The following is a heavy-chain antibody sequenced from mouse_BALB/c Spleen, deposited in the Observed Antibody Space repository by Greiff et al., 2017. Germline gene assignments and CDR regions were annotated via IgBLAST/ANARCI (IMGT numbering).Heavy chain of an antibody. CDR2: IRNKANGYTT. D-gene: IGHD3-1*01. CDR1: GFTFTDYY. V-gene: IGHV7-3*02. J-gene: IGHJ4*01. Sequence: EVQLQQSGGGLVQPGGSLRLSCATSGFTFTDYYMSWVRQPPGKALEWLGFIRNKANGYTTEYSASGKGRFTISRDNSQSILYLQMNTLRAEDSATSYCARDTTGLYYAMDYWGQGTSVTVSS. CDR3: ARDTTGLYYAMDY.